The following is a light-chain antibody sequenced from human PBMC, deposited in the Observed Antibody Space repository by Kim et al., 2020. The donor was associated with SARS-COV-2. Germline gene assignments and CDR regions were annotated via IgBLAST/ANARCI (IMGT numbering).Light chain of an antibody. Sequence: ATINCKSSQSVLDSSNNKNRLAWYQQKAGQTPKLLIYWASARESGVPDRFSGSGSGTDFTLTISSRQAEDVAIYYCQQSSDTTWTFGRGTKVDIK. CDR1: QSVLDSSNNKNR. J-gene: IGKJ1*01. CDR2: WAS. V-gene: IGKV4-1*01. CDR3: QQSSDTTWT.